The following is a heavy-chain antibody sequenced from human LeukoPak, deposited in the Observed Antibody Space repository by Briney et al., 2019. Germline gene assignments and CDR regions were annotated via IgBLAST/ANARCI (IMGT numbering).Heavy chain of an antibody. CDR1: GGSISSSN. CDR3: ARGRPPIAAQDAFDI. J-gene: IGHJ3*02. V-gene: IGHV3-21*01. Sequence: PSETLSLTCAVSGGSISSSNWWSWVRQAPGKGLEWVSSISSSSSYIYYADSVKGRFTISRDNAKNSLYLQMNSLRAEDTAVYYCARGRPPIAAQDAFDIWGQGTMVTVSS. D-gene: IGHD6-6*01. CDR2: ISSSSSYI.